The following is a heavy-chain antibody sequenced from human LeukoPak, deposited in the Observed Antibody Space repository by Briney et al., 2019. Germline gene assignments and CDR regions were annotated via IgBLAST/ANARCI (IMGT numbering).Heavy chain of an antibody. J-gene: IGHJ4*02. V-gene: IGHV2-70*11. CDR3: ARGGDSSGYYYYFDY. CDR1: GFSLSTSGTC. CDR2: IDWDDDK. D-gene: IGHD3-22*01. Sequence: GPTLVNPTQTLTLTCTFSGFSLSTSGTCVSWIRQPPGKALEWLARIDWDDDKYYSTSLKTRLTISKDTSKNQVVLTMTNMDPVDIATYYCARGGDSSGYYYYFDYWGQGTLVTVSS.